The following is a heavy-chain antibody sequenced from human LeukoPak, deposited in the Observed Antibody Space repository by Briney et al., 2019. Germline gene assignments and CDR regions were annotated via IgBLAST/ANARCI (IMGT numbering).Heavy chain of an antibody. D-gene: IGHD3-10*01. CDR3: ARGPRPTMVRGILFVY. J-gene: IGHJ4*02. CDR1: GYTFTSYD. CDR2: MNPNSGNT. V-gene: IGHV1-8*01. Sequence: GASVKVSCKASGYTFTSYDINWVRRATGQGLEWMGWMNPNSGNTGYAQKFQGRVTMTRNTSISTAYMELSSLRSEDTAVYYCARGPRPTMVRGILFVYWGQGTLVTVSS.